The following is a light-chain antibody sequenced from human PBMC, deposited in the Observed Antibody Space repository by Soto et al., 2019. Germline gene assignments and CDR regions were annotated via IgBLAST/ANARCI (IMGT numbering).Light chain of an antibody. CDR2: EVS. J-gene: IGLJ1*01. V-gene: IGLV2-14*01. CDR1: TSDVGGYNY. Sequence: QSALTQPASVSGSPGQSITISCTGTTSDVGGYNYVSWYQQHPGKVPKLLIHEVSNRPSGVSNRFSGSKSGNTASLTISGLQAEDEADYYCLSKTRSIIYVFGTGTKVTVL. CDR3: LSKTRSIIYV.